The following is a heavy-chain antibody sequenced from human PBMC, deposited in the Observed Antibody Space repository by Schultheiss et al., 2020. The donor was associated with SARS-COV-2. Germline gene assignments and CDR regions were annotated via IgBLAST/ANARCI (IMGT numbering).Heavy chain of an antibody. J-gene: IGHJ5*02. CDR3: ARLLVDYGDYLKWFDP. CDR2: IYTSGST. Sequence: SETLSLTCTVSGDSISSGAYYWSWIRQPAGKGLEWIGRIYTSGSTNYNPSLKSRVTISVDTSKNQFSLKLSSVTAADTAVYYCARLLVDYGDYLKWFDPWGQGTLVTVSS. CDR1: GDSISSGAYY. D-gene: IGHD4-17*01. V-gene: IGHV4-61*02.